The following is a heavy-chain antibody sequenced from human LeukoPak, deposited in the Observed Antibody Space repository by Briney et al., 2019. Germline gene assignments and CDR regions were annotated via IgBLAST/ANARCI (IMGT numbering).Heavy chain of an antibody. CDR1: GFTFSSYA. V-gene: IGHV3-23*01. CDR3: AKVSSSHPIN. J-gene: IGHJ4*02. CDR2: IIDSGDKT. D-gene: IGHD6-6*01. Sequence: PGESLRLSCAASGFTFSSYAMSWVRQAPGKGLEWVSIIIDSGDKTYYADSVKGRFTISRDNSKNTLYLQMNSLRADDTAVYYCAKVSSSHPINWGQGTLVTVSS.